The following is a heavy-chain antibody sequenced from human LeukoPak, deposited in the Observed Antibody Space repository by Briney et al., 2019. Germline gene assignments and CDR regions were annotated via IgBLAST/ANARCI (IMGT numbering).Heavy chain of an antibody. D-gene: IGHD3-10*01. V-gene: IGHV1-69*06. CDR2: MIPILGTA. Sequence: SGKVSCKASGGTVTSYGIIWGRQAPGQGLEWRGGMIPILGTANYAQKFQGRVTISAEKSTSTAYLELSSLRSEDTAVYYCATRVGAEVLWFGDQSGFWDYWGQGTLVTVSS. CDR1: GGTVTSYG. CDR3: ATRVGAEVLWFGDQSGFWDY. J-gene: IGHJ4*02.